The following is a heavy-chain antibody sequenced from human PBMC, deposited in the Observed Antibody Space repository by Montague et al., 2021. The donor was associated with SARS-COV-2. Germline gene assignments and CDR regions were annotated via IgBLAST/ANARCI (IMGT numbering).Heavy chain of an antibody. V-gene: IGHV3-74*01. CDR2: INSDGSST. CDR3: ASLSMARGVIPYYFDY. CDR1: GFTFSSYW. J-gene: IGHJ4*02. D-gene: IGHD3-10*01. Sequence: SLRLSCAASGFTFSSYWMHWVRQAPGKGLVWVSRINSDGSSTSYADSVKGRFTISRDNAKNTLYLQMNSLRAEDTAVYYCASLSMARGVIPYYFDYWGQGTLVTVSS.